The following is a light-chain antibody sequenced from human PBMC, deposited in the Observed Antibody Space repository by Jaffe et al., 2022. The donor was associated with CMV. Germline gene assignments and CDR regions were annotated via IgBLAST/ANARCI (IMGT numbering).Light chain of an antibody. J-gene: IGKJ1*01. CDR2: QTS. CDR3: QQSDTSSWT. V-gene: IGKV3-20*01. Sequence: EIVLTQSPVTLSLSPGERATLSCRASQSVSTYNLAWYQQKPGQPPRLLIYQTSRRVTGIPDRFSGSGSGTDFTLTISSLEPEDFAVYYCQQSDTSSWTFGLGTRVEIK. CDR1: QSVSTYN.